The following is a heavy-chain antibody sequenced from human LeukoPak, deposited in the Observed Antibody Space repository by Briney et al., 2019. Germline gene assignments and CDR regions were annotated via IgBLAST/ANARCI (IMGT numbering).Heavy chain of an antibody. Sequence: PSETLSLTCTVSGGSISSVKDYWAWIRQPPGKGLEWIASGDYSGGTYYNPSLESRVTISVDTSKNQFSLKLNSVTAADTAVYYCARDQRKRGWFDPWGQGTLVTVSS. CDR2: GDYSGGT. CDR1: GGSISSVKDY. J-gene: IGHJ5*02. D-gene: IGHD3-16*01. CDR3: ARDQRKRGWFDP. V-gene: IGHV4-39*07.